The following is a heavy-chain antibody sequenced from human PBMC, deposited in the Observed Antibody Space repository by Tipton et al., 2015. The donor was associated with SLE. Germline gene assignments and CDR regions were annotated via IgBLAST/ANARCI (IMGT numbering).Heavy chain of an antibody. CDR2: ISSSGTT. Sequence: TLSLTCTVSGGSITSSSYYWGWIRQPPGKGLEWLGSISSSGTTHYNPSLKSRVTISVDTSKNQFSLNLSSVTAADTAVYYCARHMRLLWFREPVDYWGQGTLVTVSS. J-gene: IGHJ4*02. V-gene: IGHV4-39*07. D-gene: IGHD3-10*01. CDR1: GGSITSSSYY. CDR3: ARHMRLLWFREPVDY.